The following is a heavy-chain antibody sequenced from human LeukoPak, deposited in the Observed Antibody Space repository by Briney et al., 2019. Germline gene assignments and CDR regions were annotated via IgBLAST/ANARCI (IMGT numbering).Heavy chain of an antibody. CDR3: ARRKSDWLLDGFDI. J-gene: IGHJ3*02. CDR2: IYYSGTT. D-gene: IGHD3-9*01. CDR1: LGSIHHDY. V-gene: IGHV4-59*08. Sequence: SETLSLTRTVSLGSIHHDYWSWIRQPPAKGLEGMGNIYYSGTTGYHPSLKSRVIISLDLSQNQFSLRLSSVTAADTAVYYCARRKSDWLLDGFDIWRQGTLVSVSS.